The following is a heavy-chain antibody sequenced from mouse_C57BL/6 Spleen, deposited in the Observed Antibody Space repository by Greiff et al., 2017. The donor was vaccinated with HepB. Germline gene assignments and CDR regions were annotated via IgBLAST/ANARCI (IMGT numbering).Heavy chain of an antibody. Sequence: EVQLVESGGGLVQPGGSLKLSCAASGFTFSDYYMYWVRQTPEKRLEWVAYISNGGGSTYYPDTVKGRFTISRDNAKNTLYLQMRRLKSEDTAMYYCARRWGVYNKMAMDYWGQGTSVTVSS. V-gene: IGHV5-12*01. CDR3: ARRWGVYNKMAMDY. CDR2: ISNGGGST. D-gene: IGHD2-5*01. CDR1: GFTFSDYY. J-gene: IGHJ4*01.